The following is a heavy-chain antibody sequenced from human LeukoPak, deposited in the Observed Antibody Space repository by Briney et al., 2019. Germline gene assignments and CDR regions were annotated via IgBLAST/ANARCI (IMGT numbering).Heavy chain of an antibody. Sequence: PGGSLRLSCAASGFTFSSYGMHWVRQAPGKGLEWVAVISFDGSDKYYADSVKGRFTISRDNSKNTLYLQMNSLRAEDAAVYYCAKDQRWLDHFDYWGQGTLVTVPS. CDR3: AKDQRWLDHFDY. V-gene: IGHV3-30*18. D-gene: IGHD5-18*01. J-gene: IGHJ4*02. CDR1: GFTFSSYG. CDR2: ISFDGSDK.